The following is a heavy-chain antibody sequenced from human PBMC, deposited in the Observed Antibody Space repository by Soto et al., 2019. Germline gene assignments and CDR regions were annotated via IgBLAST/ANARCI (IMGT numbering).Heavy chain of an antibody. CDR1: GFTFSSYW. J-gene: IGHJ6*03. V-gene: IGHV3-7*01. CDR3: ARSWNYDYYYYYMDV. CDR2: IKQDGSEK. Sequence: EVQLVESGGGLVQLGGSLRLSCAASGFTFSSYWMSWVRQAPGKGLEWVANIKQDGSEKYYVDSVKGRFTISRDNAKNSLYLQMNSLRAEDTAVYYCARSWNYDYYYYYMDVWGKGTTVTVSS. D-gene: IGHD1-7*01.